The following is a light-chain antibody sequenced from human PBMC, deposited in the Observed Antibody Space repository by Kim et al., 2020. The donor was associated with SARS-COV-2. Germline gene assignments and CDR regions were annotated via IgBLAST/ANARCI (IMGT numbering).Light chain of an antibody. V-gene: IGLV2-14*01. CDR3: SSYTSSSTPVV. Sequence: QSVLTQPASVSGSPGQSITISRTGTSSDVGGYNYVSWYQQHPGKAPKLMIYDVSKRPSGVSNRFSGSKSGNTASLTISGLQAEDEADYYCSSYTSSSTPVVFGGGTQLTVL. CDR1: SSDVGGYNY. CDR2: DVS. J-gene: IGLJ2*01.